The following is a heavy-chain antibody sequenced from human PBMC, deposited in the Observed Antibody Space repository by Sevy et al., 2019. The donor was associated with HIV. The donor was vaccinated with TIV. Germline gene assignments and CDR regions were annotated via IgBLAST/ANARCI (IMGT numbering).Heavy chain of an antibody. J-gene: IGHJ4*02. CDR2: INWNSGSI. CDR3: AKDILISFGGVSVMWFDY. D-gene: IGHD3-16*02. Sequence: GGSLRLSCAASGFTFDDYAMHWVRQAPGKGLEWVSGINWNSGSIGYADSVKCRVTISRDIATISLYLQMNSLRAEDTALYFCAKDILISFGGVSVMWFDYWGQGTLVTVSS. CDR1: GFTFDDYA. V-gene: IGHV3-9*01.